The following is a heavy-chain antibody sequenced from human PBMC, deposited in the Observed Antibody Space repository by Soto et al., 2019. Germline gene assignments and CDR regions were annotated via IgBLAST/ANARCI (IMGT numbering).Heavy chain of an antibody. CDR2: IRGSGDRE. CDR3: AKEMIASTLADFFDF. D-gene: IGHD2-21*01. CDR1: GFTFSNDG. J-gene: IGHJ4*02. Sequence: EVQLLESGGGLIQPGGSLRLSCGASGFTFSNDGMTWVRQAPGKGLEWVAKIRGSGDREFYADSVKGRFTISRDNSNNTLYLQMNSLSAEDTSMYYCAKEMIASTLADFFDFWGQGTLVTVSS. V-gene: IGHV3-23*01.